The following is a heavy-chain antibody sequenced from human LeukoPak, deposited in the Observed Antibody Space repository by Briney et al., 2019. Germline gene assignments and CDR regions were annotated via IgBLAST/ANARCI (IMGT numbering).Heavy chain of an antibody. Sequence: PSETLSLTCTVSGVSINTYSWSWVRQPPGKGLEWIGYMSYTGSTYYNPSLKSRVTISVDRSKNQFSLKLSSVTAADTAVYYCARGRLPSSSWRYYFDYWGQGTLVTVSS. D-gene: IGHD6-13*01. V-gene: IGHV4-59*12. J-gene: IGHJ4*02. CDR2: MSYTGST. CDR1: GVSINTYS. CDR3: ARGRLPSSSWRYYFDY.